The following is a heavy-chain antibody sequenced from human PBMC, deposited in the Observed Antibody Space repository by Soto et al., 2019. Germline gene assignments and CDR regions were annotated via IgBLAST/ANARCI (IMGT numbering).Heavy chain of an antibody. CDR3: AKSFVGYPTPFYY. D-gene: IGHD5-18*01. Sequence: SETLSLTCTVSGVSIRSSNYYWGWIRQPPGKGLEWIGSIYYSGSTYYKPSLKSRVTISVDTSKNQFSLKLSSVTAADTAVYFCAKSFVGYPTPFYYRGQGTLVTVSS. CDR1: GVSIRSSNYY. V-gene: IGHV4-39*01. CDR2: IYYSGST. J-gene: IGHJ4*02.